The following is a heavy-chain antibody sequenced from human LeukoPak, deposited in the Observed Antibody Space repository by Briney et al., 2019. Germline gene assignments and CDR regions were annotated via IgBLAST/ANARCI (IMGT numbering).Heavy chain of an antibody. CDR3: TRRSSTTYWYFVL. J-gene: IGHJ2*01. CDR1: GDSISTYY. V-gene: IGHV4-59*01. CDR2: IYYTGST. Sequence: SETLSLTCTVSGDSISTYYWSWIRQPPGMGLEWIGYIYYTGSTNYNPSLRGRVTISVDTSKNQFSLKLNSVTAADTAMYYCTRRSSTTYWYFVLWGRGPLVVVSS. D-gene: IGHD6-6*01.